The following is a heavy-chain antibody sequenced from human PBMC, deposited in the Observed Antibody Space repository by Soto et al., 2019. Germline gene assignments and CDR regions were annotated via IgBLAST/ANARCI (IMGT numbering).Heavy chain of an antibody. CDR2: ISGSGGTT. V-gene: IGHV3-23*01. Sequence: PGGSLRLSCVASGVTLENYAMSWVRQAPGKGLEWVSAISGSGGTTYYSDSVKGRFTISRDNSKNTVYLQMNDLRVEDAAEYFCAKDSWAIFGVPAGEYYAMDVWGQGTTVTVSS. CDR3: AKDSWAIFGVPAGEYYAMDV. D-gene: IGHD3-3*01. CDR1: GVTLENYA. J-gene: IGHJ6*02.